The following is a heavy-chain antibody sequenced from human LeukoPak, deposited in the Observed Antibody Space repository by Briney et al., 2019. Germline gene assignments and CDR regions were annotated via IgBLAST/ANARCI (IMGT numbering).Heavy chain of an antibody. CDR2: INAGNGNT. CDR1: GYTFTSYA. V-gene: IGHV1-3*01. Sequence: ASVKVSCKASGYTFTSYAMHWVRQAPGQRLEWMGWINAGNGNTKYSQKFQGRVTITRDTSASTAYMELSSLRSEDTAVYYCARVLVRRVTPLDYWGQGTLVTVSS. J-gene: IGHJ4*02. D-gene: IGHD3-10*01. CDR3: ARVLVRRVTPLDY.